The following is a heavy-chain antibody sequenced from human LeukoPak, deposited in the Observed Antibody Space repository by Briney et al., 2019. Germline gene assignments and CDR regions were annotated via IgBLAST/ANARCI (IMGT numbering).Heavy chain of an antibody. Sequence: GGSLRLSCAASGFTFSSYAMHWVRQAPGKGLEWVAVISYDGSNKKYGDSVKGRFTISRDNSKNTLYLQMNSLRAEDTAVYYCAKYKYSYGSGAFDIWGQGTMVTVSS. CDR1: GFTFSSYA. D-gene: IGHD5-18*01. CDR3: AKYKYSYGSGAFDI. V-gene: IGHV3-30*18. CDR2: ISYDGSNK. J-gene: IGHJ3*02.